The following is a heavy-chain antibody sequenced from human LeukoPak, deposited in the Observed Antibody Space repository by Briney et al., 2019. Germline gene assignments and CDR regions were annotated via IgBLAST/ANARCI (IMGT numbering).Heavy chain of an antibody. J-gene: IGHJ4*02. Sequence: GGSLRLSCAASGFTFSNALMNWVRQAPGKGLEWVGRIYRKSDGGTTEHAAPVKGRFTISRDDSKNSFYLQMNSLKSEDTAVYYCARGSNSYDSSDFDHWGQGTLVTVSS. CDR1: GFTFSNAL. CDR3: ARGSNSYDSSDFDH. V-gene: IGHV3-15*01. CDR2: IYRKSDGGTT. D-gene: IGHD3-22*01.